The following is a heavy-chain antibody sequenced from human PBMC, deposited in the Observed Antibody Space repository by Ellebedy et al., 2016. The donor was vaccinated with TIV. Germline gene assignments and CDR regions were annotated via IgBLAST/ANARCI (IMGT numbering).Heavy chain of an antibody. J-gene: IGHJ3*01. CDR2: INSDGSKT. Sequence: PGGSLRLSCLVSGFTFRSSWMTWVRQAPGKGLEWVADINSDGSKTNYVASVKGRFTISRDNVKNSLSLQMNSLRAEDTAVYYCARELNIPRHGGDFFDVWGQGTTVSVSS. V-gene: IGHV3-7*03. D-gene: IGHD1-1*01. CDR1: GFTFRSSW. CDR3: ARELNIPRHGGDFFDV.